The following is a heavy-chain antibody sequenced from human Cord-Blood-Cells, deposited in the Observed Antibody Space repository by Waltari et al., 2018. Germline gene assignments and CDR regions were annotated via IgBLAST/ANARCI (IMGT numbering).Heavy chain of an antibody. CDR1: GFTFSSYA. J-gene: IGHJ3*02. D-gene: IGHD7-27*01. CDR2: ISYDGSNK. Sequence: QVQLVESGGGVVQPGRSLRLSCADSGFTFSSYAMHWVRQAPGKGLEWVAVISYDGSNKYYADSVKGRFTISRDNSKNTLYLQMNSLRAEDTAVYYCATLGIDAFDIWGQGTMVTVSS. V-gene: IGHV3-30-3*01. CDR3: ATLGIDAFDI.